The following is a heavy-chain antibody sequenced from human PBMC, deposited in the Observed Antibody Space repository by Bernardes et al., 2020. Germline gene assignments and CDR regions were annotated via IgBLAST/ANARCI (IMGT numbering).Heavy chain of an antibody. CDR1: GYTFTSYG. V-gene: IGHV1-18*01. Sequence: ASVKVSCKASGYTFTSYGISWVRQAPGQGLEWMGWISAYNGNTNYAQKLQGRVTMTTDTSTSTAYMELRSLRSDDTAVYYCARGQALEPRHYGMDVWGKGTTVTVSS. CDR3: ARGQALEPRHYGMDV. CDR2: ISAYNGNT. J-gene: IGHJ6*04. D-gene: IGHD1-1*01.